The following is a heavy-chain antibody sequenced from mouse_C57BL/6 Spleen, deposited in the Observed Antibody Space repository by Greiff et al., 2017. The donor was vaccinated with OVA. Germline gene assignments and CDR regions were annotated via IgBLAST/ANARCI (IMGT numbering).Heavy chain of an antibody. D-gene: IGHD1-1*01. J-gene: IGHJ4*01. CDR1: GFSLTSYG. V-gene: IGHV2-2*01. CDR3: ARGDYYGSSYGDAMDY. Sequence: VQLKESGPGLVQPSQSLSITCTVSGFSLTSYGVHWVRQSPGKGLEWLGVIWSGGSTDYNAAFISRLSISKDNSKSQVFFKMNSLQADDTAIYYCARGDYYGSSYGDAMDYWGQGTSVTVSS. CDR2: IWSGGST.